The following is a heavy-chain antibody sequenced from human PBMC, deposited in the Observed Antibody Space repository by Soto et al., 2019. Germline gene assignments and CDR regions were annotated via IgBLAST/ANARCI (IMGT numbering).Heavy chain of an antibody. V-gene: IGHV4-30-4*01. D-gene: IGHD2-21*01. Sequence: QVQLQESCPGLVKPSQTLSLTSTVSGGSISSGDYFWSWIRQSPGKGLEWIGYISSIGSTYYNPSLKSRVSVSRDTSKNQFSLKLSSVTTTDTAVYYCARGLVIRPYYYHGMDVWGQGTTVTVSS. J-gene: IGHJ6*02. CDR1: GGSISSGDYF. CDR3: ARGLVIRPYYYHGMDV. CDR2: ISSIGST.